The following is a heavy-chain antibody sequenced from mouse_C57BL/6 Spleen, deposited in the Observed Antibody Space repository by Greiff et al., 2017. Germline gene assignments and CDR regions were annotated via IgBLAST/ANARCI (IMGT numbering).Heavy chain of an antibody. CDR1: GFTFSDYG. J-gene: IGHJ4*01. Sequence: EVQLVESGGGLVKPGGSPKLSCAASGFTFSDYGMHWVRQAPEKGLEWVAYISSGSGTIYYADTVKGPFTISRDTAKNTLFLQMTSLRSEDTAMYYCARGPYDYGAMDYWGQGTSVTVSS. CDR2: ISSGSGTI. CDR3: ARGPYDYGAMDY. D-gene: IGHD2-4*01. V-gene: IGHV5-17*01.